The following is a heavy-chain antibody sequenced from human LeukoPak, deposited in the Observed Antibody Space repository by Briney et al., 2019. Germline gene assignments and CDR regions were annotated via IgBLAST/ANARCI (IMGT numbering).Heavy chain of an antibody. CDR1: GFTFSHYW. V-gene: IGHV3-7*01. J-gene: IGHJ4*02. CDR3: AREVTRRGFDY. D-gene: IGHD4-17*01. Sequence: PGGSLRLSCAPSGFTFSHYWMSWVRQAPGKGLEWVANIKQDGSEKYYVDSVKGRFTISRDNAKNSLYLQMNSLRAEDSALYYCAREVTRRGFDYWGQGTLVTVSS. CDR2: IKQDGSEK.